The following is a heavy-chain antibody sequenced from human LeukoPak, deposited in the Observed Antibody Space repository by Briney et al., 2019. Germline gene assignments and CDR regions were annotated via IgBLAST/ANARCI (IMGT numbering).Heavy chain of an antibody. CDR1: GFIFSTYA. Sequence: GGSLRLSCTASGFIFSTYAMNSVRQAPGKGLEWVSTLSDRTYYADSVQGRFTISRDNSKNTLYLQIDSLRTDDTAEYFCARSRGPGSHWFDPWGQGTLVTVSS. V-gene: IGHV3-23*01. J-gene: IGHJ5*02. CDR2: LSDRT. D-gene: IGHD3-10*01. CDR3: ARSRGPGSHWFDP.